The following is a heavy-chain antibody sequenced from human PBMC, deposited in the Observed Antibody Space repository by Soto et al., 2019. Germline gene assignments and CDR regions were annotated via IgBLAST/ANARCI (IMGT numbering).Heavy chain of an antibody. V-gene: IGHV3-30-3*01. CDR1: GFTFSSYA. Sequence: PGGSLRLSCAASGFTFSSYAMHWVRQAPGKGLEWVAVISYDGSNKYYADSVKGRFTISRDNSKNTLYLQMNSLRAEDTAVYYCARDLIRIQLYYYYGMDVWGQGTTVTVSS. D-gene: IGHD5-18*01. CDR2: ISYDGSNK. CDR3: ARDLIRIQLYYYYGMDV. J-gene: IGHJ6*02.